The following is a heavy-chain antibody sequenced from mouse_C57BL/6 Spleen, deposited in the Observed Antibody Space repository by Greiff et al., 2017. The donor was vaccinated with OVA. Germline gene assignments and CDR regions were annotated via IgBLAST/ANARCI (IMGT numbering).Heavy chain of an antibody. V-gene: IGHV1-4*01. CDR2: INPSSGYT. CDR1: GYTFTSYT. Sequence: VKLVESGAELARPGASVKMSCKASGYTFTSYTMHWVKQRPGQGLEWIGYINPSSGYTKYNQKFKDKATLTADKSSSTAYMQLSSLTSEDSAVYYCARIYYDYDGYAMDYWGQGTSVTVSS. CDR3: ARIYYDYDGYAMDY. J-gene: IGHJ4*01. D-gene: IGHD2-4*01.